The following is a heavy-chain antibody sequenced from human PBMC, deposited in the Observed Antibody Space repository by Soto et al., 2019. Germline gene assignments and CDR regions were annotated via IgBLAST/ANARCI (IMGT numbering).Heavy chain of an antibody. CDR1: GFSISDCS. J-gene: IGHJ4*02. CDR2: ISTNNDAI. CDR3: ASVLGSRRSGSYPSY. D-gene: IGHD3-10*01. V-gene: IGHV3-48*01. Sequence: EVQLVESGGGLVQPGGSLRLSCAASGFSISDCSLNWVRRAPGKGLEWISYISTNNDAIYYADSVNGRFTISRDNAKNSLYLQMNSLRAEDTALYSCASVLGSRRSGSYPSYWGQGTLVTVSS.